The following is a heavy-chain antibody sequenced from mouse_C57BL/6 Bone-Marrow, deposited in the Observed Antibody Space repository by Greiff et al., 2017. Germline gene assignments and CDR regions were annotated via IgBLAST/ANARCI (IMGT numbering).Heavy chain of an antibody. CDR3: ARGWSRDYYAMDD. V-gene: IGHV1-50*01. Sequence: QVQLQQPGAELVKPGASVKLSCKASGYTFTSYWMQWVKQRPGQGLEWIGEIDPSDSYTNYNQKFKGKATLTVDTSSSTAYMQLSSLTSEDSAVYYCARGWSRDYYAMDDWGQGTSVTVSS. J-gene: IGHJ4*01. D-gene: IGHD1-1*02. CDR1: GYTFTSYW. CDR2: IDPSDSYT.